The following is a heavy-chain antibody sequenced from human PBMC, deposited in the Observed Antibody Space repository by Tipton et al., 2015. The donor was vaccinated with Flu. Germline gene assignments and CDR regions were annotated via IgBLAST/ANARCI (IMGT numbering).Heavy chain of an antibody. J-gene: IGHJ3*01. CDR2: IYMGGRT. D-gene: IGHD6-19*01. Sequence: TLSLTCSVSGGSINSYYWSWIRQPAGKGLEWIGRIYMGGRTNYNPSLKSRVTMSVDLFKNQISLRLSSVTAADTAVYYCARERRGGWPFYDAFDFWSQGTTVTVSS. CDR3: ARERRGGWPFYDAFDF. CDR1: GGSINSYY. V-gene: IGHV4-4*07.